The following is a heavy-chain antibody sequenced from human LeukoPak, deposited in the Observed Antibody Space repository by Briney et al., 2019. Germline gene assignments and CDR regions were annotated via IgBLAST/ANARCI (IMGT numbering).Heavy chain of an antibody. D-gene: IGHD2-21*02. J-gene: IGHJ3*02. CDR1: GFIFSSYA. V-gene: IGHV3-23*01. CDR2: ISGSGGST. CDR3: AKDPPPFVVVTAILGTDAFDI. Sequence: GGSLRLSCAASGFIFSSYATTWVRQAPGKGLEWVSAISGSGGSTYYADSVKGRFTISRDNSKNTLYLQMNSLRAEDTVVYYCAKDPPPFVVVTAILGTDAFDIWGQGTMVTVSS.